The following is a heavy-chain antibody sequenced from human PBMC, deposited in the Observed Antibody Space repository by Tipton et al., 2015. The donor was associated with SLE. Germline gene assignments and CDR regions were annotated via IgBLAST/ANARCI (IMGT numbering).Heavy chain of an antibody. J-gene: IGHJ4*02. CDR2: IYHSGST. CDR1: GYSISSGYY. Sequence: GLVKPSETLSLTCAVSGYSISSGYYWGWIRQPPGKGLEWIGSIYHSGSTYYNQSLKSRVTISVDTSKNQFSLKLSSVTAADTAVYYCARHGSLEWFRSDYWGQGTLVTVSS. CDR3: ARHGSLEWFRSDY. V-gene: IGHV4-38-2*01. D-gene: IGHD3-3*01.